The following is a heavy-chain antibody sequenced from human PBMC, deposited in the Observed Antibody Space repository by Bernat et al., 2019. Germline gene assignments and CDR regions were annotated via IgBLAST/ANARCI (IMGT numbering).Heavy chain of an antibody. Sequence: QVQLVESGGGVVQPGRSLRLSCAASVFTFSSYGMHWVRQAPGKGLEWVAVISYDGSNKYYADSMKGRFTISRDNSKNTLYLQMNSLRAEDTAVYYCAKDLREYSRGPGYFDLWGRGTLVTVSS. CDR3: AKDLREYSRGPGYFDL. V-gene: IGHV3-30*18. D-gene: IGHD6-6*01. CDR1: VFTFSSYG. CDR2: ISYDGSNK. J-gene: IGHJ2*01.